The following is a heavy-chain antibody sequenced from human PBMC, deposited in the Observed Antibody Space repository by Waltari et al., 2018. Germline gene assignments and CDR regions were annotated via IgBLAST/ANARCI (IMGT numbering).Heavy chain of an antibody. CDR3: ARGGGGDWEWFDP. J-gene: IGHJ5*02. CDR1: GGSISGFY. Sequence: QVQLQESGPSLLKPSETLSLICTVSGGSISGFYWSWVRQPPGKGLDWIGYIYYTGRTNFTPSLKSRVTRSVDTSKNQFSLKLSSVTAADTAFYYCARGGGGDWEWFDPWGQGTLVTVSS. D-gene: IGHD2-21*02. CDR2: IYYTGRT. V-gene: IGHV4-59*01.